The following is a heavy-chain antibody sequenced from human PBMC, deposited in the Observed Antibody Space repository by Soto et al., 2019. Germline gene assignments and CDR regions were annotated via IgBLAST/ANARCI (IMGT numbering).Heavy chain of an antibody. J-gene: IGHJ6*02. Sequence: GSLRLSCAASGFTFSSYWMSWVRQAPGKGLEWVANIKQDGSEKYYVDSVKGRFTISRDNAKNSLYLQMNSLRAEDTAVYYCARSNYEDYYYGMDVWGQGTTVTVSS. CDR3: ARSNYEDYYYGMDV. V-gene: IGHV3-7*03. CDR2: IKQDGSEK. CDR1: GFTFSSYW. D-gene: IGHD4-4*01.